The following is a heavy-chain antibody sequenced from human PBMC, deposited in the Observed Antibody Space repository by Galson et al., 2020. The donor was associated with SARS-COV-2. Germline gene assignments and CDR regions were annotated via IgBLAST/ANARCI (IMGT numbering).Heavy chain of an antibody. Sequence: ASVKVSCKASVYTFTSYGISWVRQAPGQGLEWMGWISAYNGNTNYAQKLQGRVTMTTDTSTSTAYMELRSLRSDDTAVYYFARDGESYSGVYDGSFDIGGQGSFVTVSS. D-gene: IGHD1-26*01. CDR3: ARDGESYSGVYDGSFDI. V-gene: IGHV1-18*04. CDR1: VYTFTSYG. CDR2: ISAYNGNT. J-gene: IGHJ3*02.